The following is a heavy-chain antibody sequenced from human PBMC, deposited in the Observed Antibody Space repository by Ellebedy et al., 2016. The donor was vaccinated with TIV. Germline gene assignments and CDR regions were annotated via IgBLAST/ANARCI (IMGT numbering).Heavy chain of an antibody. CDR3: ARTDSSWYFGGFDY. V-gene: IGHV4-31*03. CDR2: IYYSGST. Sequence: SETLSLTCTVSGGSISSGGYYWSWIRQHPGKGLEWIGYIYYSGSTYYNPSLKSRVTISVDTSKNQFSLKLSSVTAADTAVYYCARTDSSWYFGGFDYWGQGTLVTVSS. D-gene: IGHD6-13*01. CDR1: GGSISSGGYY. J-gene: IGHJ4*02.